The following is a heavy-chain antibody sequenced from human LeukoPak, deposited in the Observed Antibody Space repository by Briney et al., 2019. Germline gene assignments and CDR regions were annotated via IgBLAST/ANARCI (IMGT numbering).Heavy chain of an antibody. J-gene: IGHJ4*02. CDR3: AREYYGSGSYYKPHFDY. CDR2: INAGNGNT. CDR1: GYTFTSYA. Sequence: ASVKVSCKASGYTFTSYAMHWVRQAPGQRLEWMGWINAGNGNTKYSQKFQGRVTITRDTSASTAYMELSSLRSEDTAVYCCAREYYGSGSYYKPHFDYWGQGTLVTVSS. D-gene: IGHD3-10*01. V-gene: IGHV1-3*01.